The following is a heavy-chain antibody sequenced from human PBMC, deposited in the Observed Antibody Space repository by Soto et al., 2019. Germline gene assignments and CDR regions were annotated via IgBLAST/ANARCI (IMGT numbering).Heavy chain of an antibody. CDR1: VFSFSGAA. CDR2: IRSKTNNYVT. Sequence: RSLGFSCVCSVFSFSGAAIHWVRQAPGQGLEWIGRIRSKTNNYVTAYSASVEGRFTLSRDDSRNTTYLEMQSLRVEDTAVYFCTASPYWGQGTMVTVSS. J-gene: IGHJ4*02. CDR3: TASPY. V-gene: IGHV3-73*01.